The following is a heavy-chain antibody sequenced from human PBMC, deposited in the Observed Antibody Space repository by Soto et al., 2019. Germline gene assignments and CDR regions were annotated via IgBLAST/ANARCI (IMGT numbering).Heavy chain of an antibody. CDR2: MYHSGGA. CDR1: GGSISSSDW. CDR3: ETGNVDSMLEI. J-gene: IGHJ4*02. D-gene: IGHD3-16*01. V-gene: IGHV4-4*02. Sequence: SETLSLTCAVSGGSISSSDWWTWVRQPPGKGLEWIGKMYHSGGADHSPSLKSRLTISADYSKNHFSLKLTAVTAADTALYYCETGNVDSMLEIWGQGVQVTVSS.